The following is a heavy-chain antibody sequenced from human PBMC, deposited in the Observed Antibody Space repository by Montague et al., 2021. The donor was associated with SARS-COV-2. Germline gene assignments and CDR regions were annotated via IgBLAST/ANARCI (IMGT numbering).Heavy chain of an antibody. CDR1: GFTFSSYA. D-gene: IGHD5-24*01. Sequence: SLRLSCAASGFTFSSYAMSWVRQAPGKGLEWVSVIYSGGSRTYYADSVEGRFTISRDNSKNTLYLQMNSLRAEDTAVYYCAKGAGWLQLNHFDYWGQGTLVTVSS. CDR3: AKGAGWLQLNHFDY. V-gene: IGHV3-23*03. CDR2: IYSGGSRT. J-gene: IGHJ4*02.